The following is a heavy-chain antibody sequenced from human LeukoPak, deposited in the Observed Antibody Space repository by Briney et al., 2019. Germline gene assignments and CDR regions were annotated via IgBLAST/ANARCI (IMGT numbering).Heavy chain of an antibody. V-gene: IGHV1-2*02. CDR3: AGEYYYESSDYYVVLSGAFDI. J-gene: IGHJ3*02. CDR2: INPNSDVT. Sequence: ASVKVSCKASGYTFSDYYLHWLRQAPGQGLEWMGWINPNSDVTNYAQKFQGRVTMARDTSISTAYMELSSLRSDDTAVYYCAGEYYYESSDYYVVLSGAFDIWGQGTMVTVSS. CDR1: GYTFSDYY. D-gene: IGHD3-22*01.